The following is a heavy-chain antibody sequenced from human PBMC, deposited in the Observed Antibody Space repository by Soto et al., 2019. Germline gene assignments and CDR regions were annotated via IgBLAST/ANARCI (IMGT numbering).Heavy chain of an antibody. CDR1: GDTISSSD. D-gene: IGHD3-10*01. CDR2: IYYSGST. Sequence: SETLSLTCTVSGDTISSSDCGWTWHTPGKGLGWVGNIYYSGSTYYNPSLKSRVTISVDTSKNQFSLKLSSVTAADTAVYYCARHVVPYYTLDYYGSGSYDDYYYGMDVWGQGTTVTVSS. J-gene: IGHJ6*02. V-gene: IGHV4-59*08. CDR3: ARHVVPYYTLDYYGSGSYDDYYYGMDV.